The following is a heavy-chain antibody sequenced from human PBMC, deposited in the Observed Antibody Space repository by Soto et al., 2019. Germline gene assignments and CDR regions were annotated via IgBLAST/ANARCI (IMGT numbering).Heavy chain of an antibody. J-gene: IGHJ4*02. CDR2: IIPILGIA. CDR1: GGTFSSYT. Sequence: QLQLVQSGAEVKKPGSSVKVSCKASGGTFSSYTISWVRQAPGQGLEWMGRIIPILGIANYAQKFQGRVTITADKSTSTAYMELSSLRSEDTAVYYCARVHDSSGYYQLDYWGQGTLVTVSS. CDR3: ARVHDSSGYYQLDY. V-gene: IGHV1-69*02. D-gene: IGHD3-22*01.